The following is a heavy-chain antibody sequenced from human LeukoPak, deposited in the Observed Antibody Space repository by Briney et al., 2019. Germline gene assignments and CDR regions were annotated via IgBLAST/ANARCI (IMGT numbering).Heavy chain of an antibody. Sequence: GGSLRLSCAASGFTFSSYGMQWVRQAPGKGLEWVAVIWYDGSNKYYADSVKGRFTISRDNSKNTLYLQMNSLRAEDTAVYYCARDYYPYCSGGSCYPGDYWGQGTLVTVSS. CDR2: IWYDGSNK. D-gene: IGHD2-15*01. V-gene: IGHV3-33*01. CDR3: ARDYYPYCSGGSCYPGDY. J-gene: IGHJ4*02. CDR1: GFTFSSYG.